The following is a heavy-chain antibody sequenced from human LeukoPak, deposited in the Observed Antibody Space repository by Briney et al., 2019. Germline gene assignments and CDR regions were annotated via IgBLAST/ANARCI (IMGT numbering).Heavy chain of an antibody. Sequence: PGGSLRLSCAASGFTFSSYSMNWVRQAPGKGLEWVSSISSSSSYIYYADSVKGRFTISRDNAKNSLYLQMNSLRAEDTAVYYCQVRGVITETVLDYWGQGTLVTVSS. CDR3: QVRGVITETVLDY. V-gene: IGHV3-21*01. CDR2: ISSSSSYI. D-gene: IGHD3-10*01. J-gene: IGHJ4*02. CDR1: GFTFSSYS.